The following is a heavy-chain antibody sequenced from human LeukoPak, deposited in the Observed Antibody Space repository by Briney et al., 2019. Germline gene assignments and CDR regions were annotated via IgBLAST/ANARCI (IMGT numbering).Heavy chain of an antibody. CDR2: IYWDDDK. D-gene: IGHD2-15*01. CDR3: VYKSPIGPCSY. J-gene: IGHJ4*02. Sequence: ESGPTLFHAPPTLTLTCTFSGFSPGTHRGGVGWIRQPPGKAVEGVALIYWDDDKRYGPSLESRVTITKDPSKNQVVVTMTNMDPVDTATYSCVYKSPIGPCSYWGQGTLVSVSS. CDR1: GFSPGTHRGG. V-gene: IGHV2-5*05.